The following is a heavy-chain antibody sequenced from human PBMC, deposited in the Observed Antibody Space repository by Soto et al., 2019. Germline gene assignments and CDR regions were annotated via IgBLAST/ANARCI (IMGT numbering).Heavy chain of an antibody. Sequence: ASVKVSCKASGYTFTSYGISWVRQAPGQGLEWMGWISAYNGNTNYAQKLQGRVTMTTDTSTSTAYMELRSLRSDDTAVYYCARVGLSGSGSYYNWFDPWGQGTLVTVSS. V-gene: IGHV1-18*01. CDR3: ARVGLSGSGSYYNWFDP. J-gene: IGHJ5*02. CDR1: GYTFTSYG. D-gene: IGHD3-10*01. CDR2: ISAYNGNT.